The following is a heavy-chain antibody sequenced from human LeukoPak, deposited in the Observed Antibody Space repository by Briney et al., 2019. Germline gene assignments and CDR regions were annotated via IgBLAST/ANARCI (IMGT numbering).Heavy chain of an antibody. Sequence: PSETLSLTCTVSGGSISSSSYYWGWIRQPPGKGLEWIGSIFYSGDTYYNASLKSRVTISVDTSKKHSSLKLTSVTSADTAVYYCARRTSGGGLFDYWGQGTLVTVSS. V-gene: IGHV4-39*02. CDR1: GGSISSSSYY. CDR3: ARRTSGGGLFDY. J-gene: IGHJ4*02. CDR2: IFYSGDT. D-gene: IGHD3-10*01.